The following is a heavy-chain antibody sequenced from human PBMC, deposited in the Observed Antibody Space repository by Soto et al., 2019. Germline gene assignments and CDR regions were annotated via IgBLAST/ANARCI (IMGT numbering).Heavy chain of an antibody. D-gene: IGHD3-22*01. J-gene: IGHJ4*02. CDR3: ARGRYYYESSGYYPPFDY. CDR1: GFTFSNYD. V-gene: IGHV3-13*01. Sequence: GGSLRLSCAASGFTFSNYDMHWVRQATGQGLEWVSSIGTAGDTYYPGSVRGRFTISRENAKYSLYLQMNSLRAGDTAVYFCARGRYYYESSGYYPPFDYWGQGTLVTVSS. CDR2: IGTAGDT.